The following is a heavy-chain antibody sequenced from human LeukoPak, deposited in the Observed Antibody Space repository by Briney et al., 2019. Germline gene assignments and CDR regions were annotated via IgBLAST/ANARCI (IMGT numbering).Heavy chain of an antibody. CDR3: ASSFSGYDWAKFDY. D-gene: IGHD5-12*01. J-gene: IGHJ4*02. CDR2: MNPNSGNT. CDR1: GYTFTSYD. V-gene: IGHV1-8*01. Sequence: ASVKVSCKASGYTFTSYDINWVRQATGQGLEWMGWMNPNSGNTDYAQKFQGRVTMTRNTSISTAYMELSSLRSEDTAVYYCASSFSGYDWAKFDYWGQGTLVTVSS.